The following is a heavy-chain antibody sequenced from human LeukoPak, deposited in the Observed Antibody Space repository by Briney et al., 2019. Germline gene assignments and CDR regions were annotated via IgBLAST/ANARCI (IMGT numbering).Heavy chain of an antibody. V-gene: IGHV4-4*02. CDR2: IDHSGST. J-gene: IGHJ4*02. CDR1: GGSIINSNW. D-gene: IGHD3-22*01. CDR3: ARLYYYDSSGYNNDY. Sequence: PSETLSLTCAVSGGSIINSNWWSWVRQPPGKGLEWIGEIDHSGSTSYNPSLKSRVTMSVDRSQNQFSLRLSTVTAADTAVYYCARLYYYDSSGYNNDYWGQGTLVTVSS.